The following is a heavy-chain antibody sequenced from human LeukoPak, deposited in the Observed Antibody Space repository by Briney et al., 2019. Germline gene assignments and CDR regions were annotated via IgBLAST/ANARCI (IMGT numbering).Heavy chain of an antibody. CDR1: GGSVSSYY. Sequence: PSETLSLTCTVSGGSVSSYYWSWIRQPPGKGLEWIGYIYYSGSTNYNPSLKSRVTISVDTSKDQFSLKLSSVTAADTAVYYCARENGSGSYSWFDPLGQGTLVTVSS. J-gene: IGHJ5*02. CDR2: IYYSGST. D-gene: IGHD3-10*01. V-gene: IGHV4-59*02. CDR3: ARENGSGSYSWFDP.